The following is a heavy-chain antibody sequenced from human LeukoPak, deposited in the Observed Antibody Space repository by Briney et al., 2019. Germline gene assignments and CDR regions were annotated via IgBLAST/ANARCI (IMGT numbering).Heavy chain of an antibody. CDR1: GYTFTGYY. D-gene: IGHD6-13*01. J-gene: IGHJ4*02. Sequence: ASVKVSCKASGYTFTGYYMHWVRQAPGEGLEWMGWINPNSGGTNYAQKFQGRVSMTRDTSISTAYMELSRPRSDDPAVYFCATDRRGIVAGGGEVDYWGQGTLVTVSS. CDR2: INPNSGGT. CDR3: ATDRRGIVAGGGEVDY. V-gene: IGHV1-2*02.